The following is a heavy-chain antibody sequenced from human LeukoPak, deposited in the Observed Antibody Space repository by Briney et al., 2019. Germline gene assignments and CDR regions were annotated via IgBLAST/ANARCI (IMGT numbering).Heavy chain of an antibody. D-gene: IGHD3-16*02. CDR2: ISGSGGST. CDR1: GFTFSSYA. J-gene: IGHJ4*02. Sequence: GGSLRLSCAASGFTFSSYAMSWVRQAPGKGLEWVSAISGSGGSTYYADSVKGRFTISRDNSKNTLYLQMNSLRAEDTAVYYCAKDRPVTFGGVIAQFDYWGQGTLVTVSS. V-gene: IGHV3-23*01. CDR3: AKDRPVTFGGVIAQFDY.